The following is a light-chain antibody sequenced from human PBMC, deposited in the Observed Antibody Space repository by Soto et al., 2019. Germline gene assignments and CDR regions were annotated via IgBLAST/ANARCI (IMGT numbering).Light chain of an antibody. V-gene: IGLV2-14*01. CDR2: DVN. CDR3: SSYTSSSTLVV. CDR1: SSDVGGYNY. J-gene: IGLJ2*01. Sequence: QSALTQTASVSGSPGQSITISCTGTSSDVGGYNYVSWYQQQPGKAPKLMIYDVNNRPSGVSNRFSGSKSGNTASLTISGLQAEDEADYYCSSYTSSSTLVVFGGGTKLTVL.